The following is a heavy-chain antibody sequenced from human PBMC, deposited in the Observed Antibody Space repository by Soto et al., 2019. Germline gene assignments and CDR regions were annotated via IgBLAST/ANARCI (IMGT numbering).Heavy chain of an antibody. J-gene: IGHJ6*02. V-gene: IGHV3-21*01. D-gene: IGHD3-9*01. CDR3: ARDGADILTGYYYYYGMDV. CDR2: ISSSSSYI. Sequence: PGGSLRLSCAASGFTFSSYSMNWARQAPGKGLEWVSSISSSSSYIYYADSVKGRFTISRDNAKNSLYLQMNSLRAEDTAVYYCARDGADILTGYYYYYGMDVWGQGTTVTVSS. CDR1: GFTFSSYS.